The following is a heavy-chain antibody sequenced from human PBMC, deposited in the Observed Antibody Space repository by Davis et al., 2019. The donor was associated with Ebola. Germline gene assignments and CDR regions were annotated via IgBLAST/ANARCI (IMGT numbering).Heavy chain of an antibody. Sequence: SQSLSPACPVSAVSLRIYYHPWLRQSPGNGLKWIGYIYYSGSTNYNPSLKTRVTISVDTSKNQFSLKLRYVTAADTAVYYCARGQQLVLALDIWGQGTMGTVSS. CDR3: ARGQQLVLALDI. D-gene: IGHD6-13*01. J-gene: IGHJ3*02. V-gene: IGHV4-59*01. CDR1: AVSLRIYY. CDR2: IYYSGST.